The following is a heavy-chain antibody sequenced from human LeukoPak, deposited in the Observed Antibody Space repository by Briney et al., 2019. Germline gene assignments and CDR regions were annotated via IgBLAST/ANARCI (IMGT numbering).Heavy chain of an antibody. CDR3: ARQWLPNNWFDP. CDR2: IIPIFGTA. Sequence: ASVKVSCKASGGTFSRHAISWVRQAPGQGLEWMGGIIPIFGTANYAQKFQGRVTITADESTSTAYMELSSLRSEDTAVYYCARQWLPNNWFDPWGQGTLVTVSS. D-gene: IGHD6-19*01. V-gene: IGHV1-69*01. J-gene: IGHJ5*02. CDR1: GGTFSRHA.